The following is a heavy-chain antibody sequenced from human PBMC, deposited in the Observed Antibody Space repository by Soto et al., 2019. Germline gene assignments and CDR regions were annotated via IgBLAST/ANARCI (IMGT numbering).Heavy chain of an antibody. CDR3: ARDGGYCSSTSCTYYYYYYMDV. CDR1: GFTFSSYG. D-gene: IGHD2-2*01. J-gene: IGHJ6*03. Sequence: PGGSLRLSCAASGFTFSSYGMHWVRQAPGKGLEWVAVIWYDGSNKYYADSVKGRFTISRDNSKNTLYPQMNSLRAEDTAVYYCARDGGYCSSTSCTYYYYYYMDVWGKGTTVTVSS. CDR2: IWYDGSNK. V-gene: IGHV3-33*01.